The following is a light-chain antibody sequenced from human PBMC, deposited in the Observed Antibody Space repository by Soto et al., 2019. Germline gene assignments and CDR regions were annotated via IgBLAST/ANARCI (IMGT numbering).Light chain of an antibody. CDR2: AAS. J-gene: IGKJ2*01. CDR3: QQRNSYPRT. Sequence: DIQLTQSPSFLSASVEDRVTITCRASQGINIFLAWFQQKPGKAPNLLISAASTLQSGVPSRFSGSGSETEFTLTITSLQPEDSATYYCQQRNSYPRTFGQGTKVDIK. V-gene: IGKV1-9*01. CDR1: QGINIF.